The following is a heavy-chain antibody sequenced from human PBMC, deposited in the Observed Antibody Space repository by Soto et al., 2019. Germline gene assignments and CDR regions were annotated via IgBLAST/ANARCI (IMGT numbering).Heavy chain of an antibody. CDR2: VSYSGTT. J-gene: IGHJ2*01. D-gene: IGHD6-19*01. CDR1: AYSVSPYS. CDR3: ARDRGSRTTVAGTRDL. Sequence: SLTCPISAYSVSPYSGNTVLQPPGPGLEWNGFVSYSGTTNYNPSPKSRVAISLDTSKNAFSLKFRSASAADTAVYYCARDRGSRTTVAGTRDLWG. V-gene: IGHV4-59*02.